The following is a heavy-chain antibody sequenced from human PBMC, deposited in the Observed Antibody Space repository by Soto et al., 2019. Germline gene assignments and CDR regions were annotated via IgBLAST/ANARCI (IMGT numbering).Heavy chain of an antibody. CDR3: ARRYSSSWYWFDP. CDR2: IYHSGAT. V-gene: IGHV4-59*12. Sequence: PSETLSLTCTVSGGSISSYYWSWIRQPPGKGLEWIGYIYHSGATNYNPSLKRRATISVDKSKNQLSLKLYSVTAADTAVYYCARRYSSSWYWFDPWGQGTLVTVSS. J-gene: IGHJ5*02. CDR1: GGSISSYY. D-gene: IGHD6-13*01.